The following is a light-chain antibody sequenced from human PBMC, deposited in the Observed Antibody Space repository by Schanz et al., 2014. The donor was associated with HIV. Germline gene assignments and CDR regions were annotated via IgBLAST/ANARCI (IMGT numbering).Light chain of an antibody. V-gene: IGLV1-44*01. J-gene: IGLJ3*02. Sequence: QSVLTQPPSASGTPGQRVTISCSGSSSNVGSNTVNWYQHLPGTAPKLLMYANNQRASGVPDRFSGSGSDTSASLAISGLQSEDEADYYCAAWDDSLNGWVFGGGTKLTVL. CDR1: SSNVGSNT. CDR2: ANN. CDR3: AAWDDSLNGWV.